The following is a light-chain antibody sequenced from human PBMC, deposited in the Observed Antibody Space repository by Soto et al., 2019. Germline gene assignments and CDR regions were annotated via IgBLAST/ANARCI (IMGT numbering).Light chain of an antibody. V-gene: IGLV1-40*01. J-gene: IGLJ1*01. CDR2: TNK. CDR3: QSYDSSLSFYV. CDR1: SSNIGAGYD. Sequence: QSVLTQPPSVSGALGQRVTISCTGSSSNIGAGYDVHWYQQLPGAAPKLLIYTNKNRPSGVPDRFSGSKSGTSASLAISGLQAEDEADYYCQSYDSSLSFYVFGSGTKLTVL.